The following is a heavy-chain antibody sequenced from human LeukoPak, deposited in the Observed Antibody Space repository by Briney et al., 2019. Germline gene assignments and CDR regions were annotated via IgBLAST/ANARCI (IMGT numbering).Heavy chain of an antibody. V-gene: IGHV3-7*01. CDR1: GFTFSSYW. J-gene: IGHJ4*02. CDR2: IKQDGSEK. Sequence: GGSLRLSCAASGFTFSSYWMSWVRQAPGKGLEWVANIKQDGSEKYYVDSVKGRFTISRDNAKNSLYLQMNSLRAEDTAVYYCARVRYYGSGSRLPYYFDYWGQGTLVTVSS. CDR3: ARVRYYGSGSRLPYYFDY. D-gene: IGHD3-10*01.